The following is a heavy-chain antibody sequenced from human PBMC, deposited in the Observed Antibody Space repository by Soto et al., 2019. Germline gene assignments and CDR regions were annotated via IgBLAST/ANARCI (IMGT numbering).Heavy chain of an antibody. CDR2: SYYSGST. CDR1: GGSISSSGNY. V-gene: IGHV4-39*01. J-gene: IGHJ6*02. CDR3: ARREGYSNYYYFNGVDV. D-gene: IGHD4-4*01. Sequence: PSETLSLTCSVSGGSISSSGNYWGWIRQPPGKGLEWIGNSYYSGSTFYNPSLKSRVTISVDSSKNQFSLELSSVTAADTAVYFCARREGYSNYYYFNGVDVWGQGTTVTVSS.